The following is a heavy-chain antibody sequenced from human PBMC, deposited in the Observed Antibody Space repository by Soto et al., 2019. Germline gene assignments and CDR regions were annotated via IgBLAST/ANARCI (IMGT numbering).Heavy chain of an antibody. CDR3: ARGDATKIVVTTYYGMDV. J-gene: IGHJ6*02. CDR2: IIPVFRTA. Sequence: QVQLVQSGAEVKKPGSSVKVSCKASGGSLSNYGISWVRQAPGQGLEWMGGIIPVFRTANYAQKFQGRVTITADESTSIVYMDVTSLRSEDTAVYYCARGDATKIVVTTYYGMDVWGQGTTVTVSS. V-gene: IGHV1-69*12. CDR1: GGSLSNYG. D-gene: IGHD4-17*01.